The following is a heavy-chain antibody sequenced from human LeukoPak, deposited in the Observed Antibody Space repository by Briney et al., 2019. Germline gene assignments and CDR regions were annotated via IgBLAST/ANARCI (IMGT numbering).Heavy chain of an antibody. D-gene: IGHD6-19*01. CDR1: GFTFSSYA. J-gene: IGHJ4*02. Sequence: GGSLRLSCAASGFTFSSYAMPWVRRAPGKGLEWVAVISYDGSNKYYADSVKGRFTISRDNSKNTLYLQMYSLRAEDTAVYYCAREVDSSGFLGYFDYWGQGTLVTVSS. CDR2: ISYDGSNK. V-gene: IGHV3-30-3*01. CDR3: AREVDSSGFLGYFDY.